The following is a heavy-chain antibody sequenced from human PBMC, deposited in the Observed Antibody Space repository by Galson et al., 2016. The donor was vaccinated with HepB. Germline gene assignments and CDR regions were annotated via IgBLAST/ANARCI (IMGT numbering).Heavy chain of an antibody. CDR2: ISWNSGRI. CDR1: GLRFDDHA. CDR3: AKDISPQYDSSGYFTRRYIQH. V-gene: IGHV3-9*01. D-gene: IGHD3-22*01. Sequence: SLRLSCAASGLRFDDHAMHWVRQAPGKGLEWVAGISWNSGRIGYADSVKGRFTISRDHAKNSLQLQMNTLRPEDTALYYCAKDISPQYDSSGYFTRRYIQHWGQGTLVTVSS. J-gene: IGHJ1*01.